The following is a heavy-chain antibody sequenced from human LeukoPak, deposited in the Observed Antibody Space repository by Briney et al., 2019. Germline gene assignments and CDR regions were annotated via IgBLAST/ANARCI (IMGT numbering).Heavy chain of an antibody. V-gene: IGHV3-21*01. Sequence: GGSLRLSCAASGFTFSSYSMNWVRQAPGKGLEWVSSISSSSSYIYYADSVKGRFTISRDNAKNSLYLQMNSLRAEDTAAYYCARGTLLAGWFFVFWGQGTRVTVSS. CDR3: ARGTLLAGWFFVF. J-gene: IGHJ4*02. CDR1: GFTFSSYS. CDR2: ISSSSSYI. D-gene: IGHD6-19*01.